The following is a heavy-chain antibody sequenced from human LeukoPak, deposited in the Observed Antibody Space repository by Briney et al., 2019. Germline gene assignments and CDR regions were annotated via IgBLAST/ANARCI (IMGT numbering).Heavy chain of an antibody. CDR3: AARISRWHWFDP. Sequence: SETLSLTCAVSSGSITNYYWSWIRQPPGKGLEWIGYIYYSGYTNYSPSLKSRVTISVDTSKSQLSLKLSSVTAADTAVYYCAARISRWHWFDPWGQGTLVTVSS. V-gene: IGHV4-59*01. CDR1: SGSITNYY. CDR2: IYYSGYT. D-gene: IGHD2-15*01. J-gene: IGHJ5*02.